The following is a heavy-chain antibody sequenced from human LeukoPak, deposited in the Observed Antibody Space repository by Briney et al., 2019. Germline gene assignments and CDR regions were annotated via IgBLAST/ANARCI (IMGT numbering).Heavy chain of an antibody. CDR1: GFTFSSYW. Sequence: GGSLRLSCAASGFTFSSYWMSWVRQAPGKGLEWVANIKRDGSEKYYVDSVKGRFTISRDNAKNSLYLQMNSLRAEDTAVYYCARDHITMVRGVNYYYGMDVWGKGTTVTVSS. V-gene: IGHV3-7*03. D-gene: IGHD3-10*01. CDR3: ARDHITMVRGVNYYYGMDV. CDR2: IKRDGSEK. J-gene: IGHJ6*04.